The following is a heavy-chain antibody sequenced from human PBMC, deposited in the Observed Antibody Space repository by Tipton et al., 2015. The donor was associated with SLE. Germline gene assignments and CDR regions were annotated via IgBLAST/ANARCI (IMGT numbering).Heavy chain of an antibody. CDR2: IYHGGST. J-gene: IGHJ4*02. D-gene: IGHD6-19*01. CDR1: GGSFSGNY. Sequence: GLVKPSQTLSLTCAVYGGSFSGNYWGWIRQPPGKGPEWIGSIYHGGSTYYKPSLKSRITTSVDTSKNQFSLKLSSVTAADTAVYYCARDETTFAVAGTFDYWGQGILVTVSS. V-gene: IGHV4-38-2*02. CDR3: ARDETTFAVAGTFDY.